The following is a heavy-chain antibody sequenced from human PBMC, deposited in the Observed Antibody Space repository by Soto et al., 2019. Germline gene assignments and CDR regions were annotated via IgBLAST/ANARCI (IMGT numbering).Heavy chain of an antibody. CDR3: ARDQTGTQYFDL. CDR1: GGSVSSSY. D-gene: IGHD1-7*01. Sequence: SETLSLTGTVSGGSVSSSYWTWIRQPPGKGLEWIGYMYYSGITKYNTSLKSRVTMSVDTSKNQFSPKLISVTAADTAVYYCARDQTGTQYFDLWGRGTLVTVSS. J-gene: IGHJ2*01. CDR2: MYYSGIT. V-gene: IGHV4-59*02.